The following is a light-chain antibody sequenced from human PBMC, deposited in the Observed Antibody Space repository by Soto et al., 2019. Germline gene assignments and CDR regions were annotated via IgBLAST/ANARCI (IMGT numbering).Light chain of an antibody. V-gene: IGKV1-33*01. CDR1: QDISNY. CDR3: QQYDNLLLYT. J-gene: IGKJ2*01. CDR2: DAS. Sequence: DIQMTQSPSSLSASVGDRVTITCQASQDISNYLNWYQQKPGKAPKLLIYDASNLETGVPSGFSGSGSGTDFTFTISSLQPEDIATYYCQQYDNLLLYTFGQGTKLEIK.